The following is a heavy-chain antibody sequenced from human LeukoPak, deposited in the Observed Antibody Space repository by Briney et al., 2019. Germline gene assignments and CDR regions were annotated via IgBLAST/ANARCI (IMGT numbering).Heavy chain of an antibody. V-gene: IGHV4-39*01. CDR3: ARQRCSGGRCYLPALRWFDP. CDR1: GGSISSSSYY. Sequence: PSETLSLTCTVSGGSISSSSYYWGWIRQPPGKGLEWIGSIYYSGSTYYNPSLKSRVTISVDTSKNQFSLKLSSVTAADTAVYYCARQRCSGGRCYLPALRWFDPWGQGTLVTVSS. J-gene: IGHJ5*02. D-gene: IGHD2-15*01. CDR2: IYYSGST.